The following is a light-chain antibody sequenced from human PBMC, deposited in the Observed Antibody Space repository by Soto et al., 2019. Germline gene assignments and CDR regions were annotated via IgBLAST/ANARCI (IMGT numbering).Light chain of an antibody. CDR2: GAS. Sequence: EIVLTQSPATLSLSPGERATLSCGASQSVSSYLAWYQQKPGQAPRLLIYGASTRAPGFPARFSGSGSGTDFTLTISSLQSEDFAVYYCQQYNNWPWTFGQGTKVDIK. CDR1: QSVSSY. CDR3: QQYNNWPWT. V-gene: IGKV3-15*01. J-gene: IGKJ1*01.